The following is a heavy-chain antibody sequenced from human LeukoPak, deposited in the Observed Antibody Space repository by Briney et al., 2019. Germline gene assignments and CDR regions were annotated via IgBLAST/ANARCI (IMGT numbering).Heavy chain of an antibody. V-gene: IGHV3-7*01. CDR3: AREIVGAPKSPGFFDY. Sequence: GGSLRLSCAASGFTFSNYAMTWVRQAPGKGLESVATIKPDGSEKYYVDSVKGRFTISRDNAKSSLYLQMNSLRAEDTAVYYCAREIVGAPKSPGFFDYWGQGTLVTVSS. D-gene: IGHD1-26*01. CDR2: IKPDGSEK. CDR1: GFTFSNYA. J-gene: IGHJ4*02.